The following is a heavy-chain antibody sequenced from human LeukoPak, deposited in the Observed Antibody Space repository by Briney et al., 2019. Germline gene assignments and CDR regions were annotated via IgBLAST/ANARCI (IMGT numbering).Heavy chain of an antibody. CDR2: IYYSGST. CDR1: GGSISSYY. D-gene: IGHD3-10*02. J-gene: IGHJ4*02. CDR3: ARHGTMFNPVGYFDY. V-gene: IGHV4-59*08. Sequence: PSETLSLTCTVSGGSISSYYWSWIRQPPGKGLEWIGYIYYSGSTNYNPSLKSRVTISVDTPKNQFSLKLSSVTAADTAVYYCARHGTMFNPVGYFDYWGQGTLVTVSS.